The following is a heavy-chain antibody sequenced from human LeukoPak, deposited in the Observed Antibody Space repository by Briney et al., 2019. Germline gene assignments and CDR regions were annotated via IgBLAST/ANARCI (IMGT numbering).Heavy chain of an antibody. Sequence: GGSLRLSCAASGFTFSSYAMIWGRQAPGKGLEWVSAISGSGGSTYYAGSVKCRFTISRDNSKNALYLQMNSLRAEDTAVYYCAKGIYGYSYGLFDYWGQGTLVTVSS. CDR2: ISGSGGST. J-gene: IGHJ4*02. CDR3: AKGIYGYSYGLFDY. CDR1: GFTFSSYA. D-gene: IGHD5-18*01. V-gene: IGHV3-23*01.